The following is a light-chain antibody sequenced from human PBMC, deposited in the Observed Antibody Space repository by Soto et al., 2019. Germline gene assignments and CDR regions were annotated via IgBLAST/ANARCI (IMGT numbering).Light chain of an antibody. Sequence: QSALTQPASVSGPPGQSITISCTGTSSDVGAYNYVSWYQHHPGKAPRLVIYDVTNRPSGISDRFSGSKSGNTASLTISGLLAEDEADYYCTSYTSTRTYVFGTGTKLTV. CDR2: DVT. CDR1: SSDVGAYNY. J-gene: IGLJ1*01. V-gene: IGLV2-14*01. CDR3: TSYTSTRTYV.